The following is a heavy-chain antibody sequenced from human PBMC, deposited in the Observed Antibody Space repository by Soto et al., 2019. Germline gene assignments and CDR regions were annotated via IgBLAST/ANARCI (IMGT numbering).Heavy chain of an antibody. V-gene: IGHV4-30-4*01. CDR2: IYYSGST. CDR3: ARVVAGLNWFDP. D-gene: IGHD2-15*01. CDR1: GGSISSGDYY. J-gene: IGHJ5*02. Sequence: QVQLQESGPGLVKPSQTLSLTCTVSGGSISSGDYYWSWIRQPPGKGLEWIGYIYYSGSTYYNPSLKSRXSITVXXSKNQFSLKLSSVTAADTAVYYCARVVAGLNWFDPWGQGTLVTVSS.